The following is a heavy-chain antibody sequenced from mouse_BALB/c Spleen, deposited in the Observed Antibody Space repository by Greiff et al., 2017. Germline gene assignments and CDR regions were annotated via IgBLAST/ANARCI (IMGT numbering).Heavy chain of an antibody. CDR1: GYTFTSYW. CDR3: ARFTTALYFDY. V-gene: IGHV1S81*02. D-gene: IGHD1-2*01. CDR2: INPSNGRT. Sequence: VKLQQPGAELVKPGASVKLSCKASGYTFTSYWMHWVKQRPGQGLEWIGEINPSNGRTNYNEKFKSKATLTVDKSSSTAYMQLSSLTSEDSAVYYCARFTTALYFDYWGQGTTLTVSS. J-gene: IGHJ2*01.